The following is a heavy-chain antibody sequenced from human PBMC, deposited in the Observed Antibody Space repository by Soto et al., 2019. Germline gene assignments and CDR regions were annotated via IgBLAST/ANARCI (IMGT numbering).Heavy chain of an antibody. V-gene: IGHV3-21*01. Sequence: EVQLVESGGGLVKPGGSLRLSCAASGFTFSSYSMNWVRQAPGKGLEWVSSISSSSSYIYYADSVKGRFTISRDNAKNSLYRQMNSLRAEDTAVYYCARVGKLVRIFDYWGQGTLVTVSS. CDR1: GFTFSSYS. J-gene: IGHJ4*02. CDR3: ARVGKLVRIFDY. D-gene: IGHD2-15*01. CDR2: ISSSSSYI.